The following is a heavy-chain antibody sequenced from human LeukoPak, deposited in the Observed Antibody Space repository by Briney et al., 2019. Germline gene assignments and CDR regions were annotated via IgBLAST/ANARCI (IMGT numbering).Heavy chain of an antibody. J-gene: IGHJ4*02. CDR2: ISSSGSTI. D-gene: IGHD6-19*01. CDR1: GFTFSDYY. V-gene: IGHV3-11*01. CDR3: ARDRPVAGTDY. Sequence: GGSLRLSCAASGFTFSDYYMSWVRQAPGKGLEWVSYISSSGSTIYYADSVKGRFTISRDNAKNSLYLQMNSPRAEDTAVYYCARDRPVAGTDYWGQGTLVTVSS.